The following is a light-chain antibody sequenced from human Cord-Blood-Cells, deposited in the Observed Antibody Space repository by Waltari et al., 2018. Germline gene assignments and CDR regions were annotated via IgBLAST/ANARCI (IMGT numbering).Light chain of an antibody. CDR1: QGISNS. J-gene: IGKJ2*02. V-gene: IGKV1-NL1*01. CDR2: AVS. CDR3: QPYYSTPCT. Sequence: DIQMSQSPSSLSASVGDRVTITCRASQGISNSLAWYQQKPGKAPKLLLYAVSRLESGVPSRFSGSASGTEYTLTISSLQADDVATYYCQPYYSTPCTFGQGTKLEIK.